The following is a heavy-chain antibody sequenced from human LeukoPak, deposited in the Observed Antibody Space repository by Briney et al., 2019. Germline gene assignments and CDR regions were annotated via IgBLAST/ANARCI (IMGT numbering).Heavy chain of an antibody. D-gene: IGHD3-9*01. Sequence: SETLSLTCTVPGGSISSSSYYWGWIRQPPGKGLERIGSIYYSGSTYYNPSLKSRVTISVDTSKNQFSLKLSSVTAADTAVYYCARSLYDIDRYFDLWGRGTLVTVSS. CDR1: GGSISSSSYY. CDR3: ARSLYDIDRYFDL. V-gene: IGHV4-39*07. J-gene: IGHJ2*01. CDR2: IYYSGST.